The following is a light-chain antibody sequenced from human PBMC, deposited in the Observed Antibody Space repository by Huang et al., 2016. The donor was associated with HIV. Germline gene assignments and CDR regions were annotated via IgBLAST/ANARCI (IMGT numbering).Light chain of an antibody. V-gene: IGKV3-11*01. CDR3: QQRYSSWT. Sequence: EIVLTQSPATLSLSPGERATLSCRASQRVINAVAWYQQKPGQAPRLLIYDISSRATGIPPRFSGSGSGTDFTLTISSLEPEDFAVYYCQQRYSSWTFGQGTKVEIK. CDR2: DIS. J-gene: IGKJ1*01. CDR1: QRVINA.